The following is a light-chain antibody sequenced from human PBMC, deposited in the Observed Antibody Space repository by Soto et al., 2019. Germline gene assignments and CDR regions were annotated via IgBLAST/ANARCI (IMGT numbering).Light chain of an antibody. V-gene: IGKV3-11*01. J-gene: IGKJ3*01. CDR1: QSFSSY. CDR3: KQRSNCPRLT. Sequence: EIVLTQSPATLSLSPGERATLSCRASQSFSSYLSWYQQKPGQAPRLLIYDASNRATGVPARFSGSGFGTAFTLTIRSLEPEDFAVYYCKQRSNCPRLTFGTG. CDR2: DAS.